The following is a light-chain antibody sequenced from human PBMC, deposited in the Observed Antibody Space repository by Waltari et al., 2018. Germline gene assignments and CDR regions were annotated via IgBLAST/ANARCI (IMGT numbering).Light chain of an antibody. CDR3: QTWDAGIVL. CDR2: LNSDGSH. J-gene: IGLJ2*01. Sequence: QLVLTQSPSASASLGASVKLTCPLTSRHNRYAIPLHQQQPEKGPRYLMKLNSDGSHNKGDGIPDRFSGSSSGAERYLTISSLQSEDEADYYCQTWDAGIVLFGGGTKLTVL. V-gene: IGLV4-69*01. CDR1: SRHNRYA.